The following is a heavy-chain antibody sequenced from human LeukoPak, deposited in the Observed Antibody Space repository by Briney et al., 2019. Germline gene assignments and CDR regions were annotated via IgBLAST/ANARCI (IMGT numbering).Heavy chain of an antibody. Sequence: PGRSLRLSCAASGFTFDDYAMHWVRQAPGKGLEWVSGISWNSGSIGYADSVKGRFTISRDNAKNSLYLQMNNLRAEDTALYYCAKGSGYSYGSHAFDIWGQGTMVTVSS. J-gene: IGHJ3*02. CDR2: ISWNSGSI. V-gene: IGHV3-9*01. CDR3: AKGSGYSYGSHAFDI. D-gene: IGHD5-18*01. CDR1: GFTFDDYA.